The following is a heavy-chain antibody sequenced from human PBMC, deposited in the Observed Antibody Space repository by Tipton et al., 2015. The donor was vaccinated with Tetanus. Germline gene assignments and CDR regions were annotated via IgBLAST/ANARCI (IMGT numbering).Heavy chain of an antibody. J-gene: IGHJ4*02. CDR2: VFHSGTT. V-gene: IGHV4-38-2*02. D-gene: IGHD6-19*01. CDR1: GDSFSGGGY. Sequence: TLSLTCTVSGDSFSGGGYWGWIRQPPGKGLEWIGTVFHSGTTYYNPSLKSRVTISVDTSKNQFSLKLTSVTAADTAVYYCARWIAVTGTDFDFWGQGTLVTISS. CDR3: ARWIAVTGTDFDF.